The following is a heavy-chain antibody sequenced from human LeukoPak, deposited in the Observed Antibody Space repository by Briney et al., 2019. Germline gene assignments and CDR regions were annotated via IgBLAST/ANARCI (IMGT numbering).Heavy chain of an antibody. CDR2: INPNSGGT. CDR3: ARLRSYSGSYYGY. D-gene: IGHD1-26*01. V-gene: IGHV1-2*02. CDR1: GYTFTVYY. Sequence: ASVKVSCKASGYTFTVYYMHGVRQAPGQGLEWMGWINPNSGGTNYAQKFQGRVTMTRDTSISTAYMELSRLRSDDTAVYYCARLRSYSGSYYGYWGQGTLVTVSS. J-gene: IGHJ4*02.